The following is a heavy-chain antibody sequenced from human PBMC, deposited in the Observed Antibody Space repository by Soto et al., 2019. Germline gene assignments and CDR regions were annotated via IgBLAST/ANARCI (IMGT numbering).Heavy chain of an antibody. Sequence: EVQLLESGGDLVQPGGSLRLSCAASGFTFSTYAMSWVRQAPGKGLEWVSTISSSGGNTYYTDSVKGRFIISRDNSTNTLYLQMNSLRAEDTAIYYCAKRPTSTGFGDPFDIWGQGTMVTVSS. D-gene: IGHD3-10*01. V-gene: IGHV3-23*01. CDR1: GFTFSTYA. CDR2: ISSSGGNT. J-gene: IGHJ3*02. CDR3: AKRPTSTGFGDPFDI.